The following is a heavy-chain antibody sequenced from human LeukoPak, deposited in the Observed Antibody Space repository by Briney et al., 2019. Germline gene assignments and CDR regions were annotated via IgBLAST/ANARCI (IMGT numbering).Heavy chain of an antibody. CDR1: GFTFSSYS. V-gene: IGHV3-48*01. J-gene: IGHJ6*03. D-gene: IGHD5/OR15-5a*01. CDR3: ARDCLMDV. CDR2: ISSNSSTI. Sequence: GGSLRLSCAASGFTFSSYSMNWVRQAPGKGLEWISYISSNSSTIFYADSVKGRFTISRDNAKNSLYVQMNSLRADDTAIYYCARDCLMDVWGTGTTVTVSS.